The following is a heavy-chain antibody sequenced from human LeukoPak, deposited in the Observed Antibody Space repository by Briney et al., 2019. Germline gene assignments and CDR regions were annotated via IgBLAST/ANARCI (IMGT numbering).Heavy chain of an antibody. CDR3: AKGVRSGTYYDCFDS. V-gene: IGHV3-43*02. J-gene: IGHJ5*01. CDR1: GFNVDDYA. CDR2: ISGDGKTT. D-gene: IGHD1-26*01. Sequence: GGSLRLSCVASGFNVDDYALHWVRQAPGKGLEWISLISGDGKTTHYANSVKGRFTISRDNSENSLYLRMSSLRSEDTALYYCAKGVRSGTYYDCFDSWGQGTLVTVSS.